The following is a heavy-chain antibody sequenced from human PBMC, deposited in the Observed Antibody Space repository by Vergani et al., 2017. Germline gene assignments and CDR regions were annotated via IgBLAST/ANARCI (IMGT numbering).Heavy chain of an antibody. J-gene: IGHJ4*02. CDR1: GFTFSSYA. CDR3: ARDLLSDCTSINCYIGHIDS. V-gene: IGHV3-64*04. D-gene: IGHD2-2*02. CDR2: ISSNGGST. Sequence: QVQLVESGGGVVQPGGSLRLSCSASGFTFSSYAMHWVRQAPGKGLEYVSAISSNGGSTYYADSVKGRFTISRDNAKNSLYLQMNNLRAEDTAVYYCARDLLSDCTSINCYIGHIDSWGQGTLVTVSS.